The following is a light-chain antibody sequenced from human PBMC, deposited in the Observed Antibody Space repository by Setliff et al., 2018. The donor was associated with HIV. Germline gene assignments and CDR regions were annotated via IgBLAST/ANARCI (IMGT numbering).Light chain of an antibody. J-gene: IGLJ1*01. CDR1: SGDVGGYNY. CDR2: GVR. Sequence: QSALAQPASVSGSPGQSIAISCTGTSGDVGGYNYVSWYQQHPGKAPKLIIYGVRNRPSGVSERFSGSKSGNTASLTISGLQAEDEADYYCSSYAITNSLPFGTGTRSPS. V-gene: IGLV2-14*03. CDR3: SSYAITNSLP.